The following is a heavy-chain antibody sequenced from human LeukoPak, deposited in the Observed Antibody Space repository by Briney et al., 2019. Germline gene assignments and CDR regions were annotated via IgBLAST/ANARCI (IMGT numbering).Heavy chain of an antibody. J-gene: IGHJ5*02. V-gene: IGHV3-30-3*01. CDR3: AREGPSPRDLNWFDP. CDR2: ISYDGSNK. D-gene: IGHD6-6*01. CDR1: GFTFSSYA. Sequence: GRSLRLSCAASGFTFSSYAMHWVRQAPGKGLEWVAVISYDGSNKYYADSVMGRFTISRDNSKNTLYLQMNSLRAEDTAVYYCAREGPSPRDLNWFDPWGQGTLVTVSS.